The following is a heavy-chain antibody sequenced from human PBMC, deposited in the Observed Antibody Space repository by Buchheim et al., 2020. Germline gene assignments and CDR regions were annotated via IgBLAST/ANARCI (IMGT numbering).Heavy chain of an antibody. Sequence: EVRLVESGGGLVQPGGSLRLSCAASGFTFNTSWMHWVRQAPGKGLVWVSRINSDGSSTTYADSVKGRFTISRDNAKNKLYLQMNSLRPDDTAVYYCTRRVVTGWLRWFDPWGQGTL. CDR1: GFTFNTSW. V-gene: IGHV3-74*01. D-gene: IGHD2-21*02. CDR2: INSDGSST. CDR3: TRRVVTGWLRWFDP. J-gene: IGHJ5*02.